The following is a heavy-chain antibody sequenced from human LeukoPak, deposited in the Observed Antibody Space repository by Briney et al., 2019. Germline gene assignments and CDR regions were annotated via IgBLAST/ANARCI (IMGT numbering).Heavy chain of an antibody. J-gene: IGHJ3*02. V-gene: IGHV3-48*01. Sequence: GGSLRLSCAASGFTFSSYSMNWVRQAPGKGLEWVSYISSSSSTIYYADSVKGRFTISRDNAKNSLYLQMNSLRAEDTAVYYCARDGYDSSGYPHDAFDIWGQGTMVTVSS. CDR2: ISSSSSTI. CDR3: ARDGYDSSGYPHDAFDI. D-gene: IGHD3-22*01. CDR1: GFTFSSYS.